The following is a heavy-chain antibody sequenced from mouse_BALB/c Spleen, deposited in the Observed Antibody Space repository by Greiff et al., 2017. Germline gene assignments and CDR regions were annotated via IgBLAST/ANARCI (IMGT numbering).Heavy chain of an antibody. CDR1: GFTFSSFG. Sequence: EVKLVESGGGLVQPGGSRKLSCAASGFTFSSFGMHWVRQAPEKGLEWVAYISSGSSTIYYADTVKGRFTISRDNPKNTLFLQMTSLRSEDTAMYYCARTYRYDSWFAYWGQGTLVTVAA. D-gene: IGHD2-14*01. J-gene: IGHJ3*01. V-gene: IGHV5-17*02. CDR3: ARTYRYDSWFAY. CDR2: ISSGSSTI.